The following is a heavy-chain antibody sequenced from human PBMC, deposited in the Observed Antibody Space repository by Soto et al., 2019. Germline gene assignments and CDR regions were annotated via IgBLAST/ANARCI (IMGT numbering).Heavy chain of an antibody. J-gene: IGHJ6*02. V-gene: IGHV4-61*01. CDR3: ARDNSATSYYDFWSGSYGMDV. CDR1: GGSISSSNYY. Sequence: ASETLSLTCTVSGGSISSSNYYWGWIRQPPGKGLEWIGYIYYSGNTNYNPSLKSRVTISVDTSKNQFSLKLSSVTAADTAVYYCARDNSATSYYDFWSGSYGMDVWGQGTTVTVSS. CDR2: IYYSGNT. D-gene: IGHD3-3*01.